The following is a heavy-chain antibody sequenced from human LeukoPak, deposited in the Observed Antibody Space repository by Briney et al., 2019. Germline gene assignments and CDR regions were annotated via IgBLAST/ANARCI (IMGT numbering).Heavy chain of an antibody. CDR3: ASGIAVARTIDY. CDR2: ISSSSSYI. V-gene: IGHV3-21*01. CDR1: GFTFSSYS. D-gene: IGHD6-19*01. Sequence: PGGSLRLSCAASGFTFSSYSMNWVRQAPGKGLEWVSSISSSSSYIYYADSVKGRFTISRDNAKNSLYLQMNSLRAEDTAVYYCASGIAVARTIDYWGQGTLVTVSS. J-gene: IGHJ4*02.